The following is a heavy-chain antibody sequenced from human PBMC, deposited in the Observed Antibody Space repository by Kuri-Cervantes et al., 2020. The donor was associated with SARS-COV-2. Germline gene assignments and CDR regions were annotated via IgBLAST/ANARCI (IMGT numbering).Heavy chain of an antibody. CDR1: GGSISSGDYY. Sequence: SETLSLTCTVSGGSISSGDYYWSWIRQPPGKGLEWIGCIYYSGSTYYNPSLKSRVTISVDTSKNQFSLKLSSVTAADTAVYYCASAHNYYDSSGHGFDYWGQGTLVTDSS. J-gene: IGHJ4*02. D-gene: IGHD3-22*01. CDR3: ASAHNYYDSSGHGFDY. V-gene: IGHV4-30-4*01. CDR2: IYYSGST.